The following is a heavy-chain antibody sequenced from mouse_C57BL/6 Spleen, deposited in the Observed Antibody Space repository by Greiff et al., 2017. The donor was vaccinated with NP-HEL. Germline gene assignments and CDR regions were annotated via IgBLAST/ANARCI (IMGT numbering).Heavy chain of an antibody. CDR3: ASLGGYDGYSDSYAMDY. V-gene: IGHV1-64*01. Sequence: QVQLQQPGAELVKPGASVKLSCKASGYTFTSYWMHWVKQRPGQGLEWIGMIHPNSGSTNYNEKFKSKATLTVDKSSSTAYMQLSSLTSEDSAVYYCASLGGYDGYSDSYAMDYWGQGTSVTASS. CDR1: GYTFTSYW. CDR2: IHPNSGST. D-gene: IGHD2-3*01. J-gene: IGHJ4*01.